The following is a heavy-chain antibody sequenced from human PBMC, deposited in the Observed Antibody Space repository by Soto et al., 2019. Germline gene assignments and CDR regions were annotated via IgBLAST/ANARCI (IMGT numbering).Heavy chain of an antibody. Sequence: ASVKVSCKVSGYTLTELSMHWVRQAPGKGLEWMGGFDPEDGETIYAQKFQGRVTMTEDTSTDTAYMELSSLRSEDTAVYYCATYHGRVAMAGNYYGMDVWGQGTTVTSP. CDR1: GYTLTELS. J-gene: IGHJ6*02. CDR2: FDPEDGET. D-gene: IGHD6-19*01. V-gene: IGHV1-24*01. CDR3: ATYHGRVAMAGNYYGMDV.